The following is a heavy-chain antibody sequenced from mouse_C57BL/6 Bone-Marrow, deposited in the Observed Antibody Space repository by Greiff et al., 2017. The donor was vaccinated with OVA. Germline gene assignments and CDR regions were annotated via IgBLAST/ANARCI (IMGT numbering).Heavy chain of an antibody. CDR3: ARDGDYYGSSYDFDY. CDR1: GFTFSSYA. J-gene: IGHJ2*01. Sequence: EVKLMESGGGLVKPGGSLKLSCAASGFTFSSYAMSWVRQTPEKRLEWVATISDGGSYTYYPDNVKGRFTISRDNAKNNLYLQMSHLKSEDTAMYDCARDGDYYGSSYDFDYWGQGTTLTVSS. CDR2: ISDGGSYT. D-gene: IGHD1-1*01. V-gene: IGHV5-4*01.